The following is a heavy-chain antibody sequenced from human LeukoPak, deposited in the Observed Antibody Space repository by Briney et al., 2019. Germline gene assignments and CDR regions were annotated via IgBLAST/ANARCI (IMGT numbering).Heavy chain of an antibody. Sequence: SETLSLTCTVPGGSISGYYWSWIRQPAGKGLEWIGRINNSGSSNYNPSLRSRVTMSVDTPKNQFSLNLSSVTAADTAVYYCAREGGGPRWLDPWGQGTLVTVSS. CDR3: AREGGGPRWLDP. V-gene: IGHV4-4*07. CDR2: INNSGSS. D-gene: IGHD6-25*01. J-gene: IGHJ5*02. CDR1: GGSISGYY.